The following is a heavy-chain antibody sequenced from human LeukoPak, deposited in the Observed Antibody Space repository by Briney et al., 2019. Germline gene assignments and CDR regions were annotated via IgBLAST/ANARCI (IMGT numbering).Heavy chain of an antibody. CDR2: INDGGTI. J-gene: IGHJ6*03. Sequence: SETLSLTCAVYGGSFSHYYWSWIRQSPRMGLEWIAEINDGGTINYNPSLMSRVTISLDKSKNQFSLKLSSATAADTAVYYCARRWNYGRNYYIDVWGNGATVSVSS. V-gene: IGHV4-34*01. CDR3: ARRWNYGRNYYIDV. CDR1: GGSFSHYY. D-gene: IGHD1-7*01.